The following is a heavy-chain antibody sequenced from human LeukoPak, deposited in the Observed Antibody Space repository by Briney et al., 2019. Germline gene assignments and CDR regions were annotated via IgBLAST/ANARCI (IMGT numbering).Heavy chain of an antibody. CDR1: DTSINTYY. CDR3: ARDGVGGSSTYYFDY. D-gene: IGHD1-26*01. J-gene: IGHJ4*02. CDR2: IYATGTT. Sequence: SETLSLTCTVSDTSINTYYWSWIRQPAGKGLEWIGHIYATGTTNYNPSLNSRVTMSIDTSKNQFSLNLRSVTAADTAVYYCARDGVGGSSTYYFDYWGQGTLVTVSS. V-gene: IGHV4-4*07.